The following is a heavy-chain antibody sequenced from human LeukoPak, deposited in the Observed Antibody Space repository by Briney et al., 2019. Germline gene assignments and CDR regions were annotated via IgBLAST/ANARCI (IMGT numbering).Heavy chain of an antibody. CDR2: INPNSGGT. V-gene: IGHV1-2*02. CDR1: GYTFTGYY. D-gene: IGHD6-13*01. CDR3: ARDRLAIAAAEEYYYYGMDV. J-gene: IGHJ6*02. Sequence: ASVKVSCKASGYTFTGYYMHWVRQAPGQGLEWMGWINPNSGGTNYAQKFQGRVTMTRDTSISTAYMELSRLRSDDTAVYYCARDRLAIAAAEEYYYYGMDVWGQGTTVTVSS.